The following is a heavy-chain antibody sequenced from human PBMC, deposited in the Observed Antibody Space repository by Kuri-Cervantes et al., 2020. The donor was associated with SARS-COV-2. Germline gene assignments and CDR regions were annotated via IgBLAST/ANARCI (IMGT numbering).Heavy chain of an antibody. J-gene: IGHJ5*02. V-gene: IGHV4-34*01. Sequence: SQTLSLTCAVYGGSFSGYYWSWIRQPPGKGLEWIGEINHSGSTNYNPSLKSRVTVSVDTSKNQFSLKLSSVTAAATAVYYCARIYRAYYYGSNWFDPWGQGTLVTVSS. D-gene: IGHD3-10*01. CDR2: INHSGST. CDR3: ARIYRAYYYGSNWFDP. CDR1: GGSFSGYY.